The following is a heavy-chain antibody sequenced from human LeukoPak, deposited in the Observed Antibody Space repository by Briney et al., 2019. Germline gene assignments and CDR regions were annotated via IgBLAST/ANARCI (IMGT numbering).Heavy chain of an antibody. J-gene: IGHJ3*02. CDR1: GGSINSGNYY. Sequence: SETLSLTCSVSGGSINSGNYYWGWIRQPPGKGLEWIGSISYSGNTYYNPSLKSRVTISVDTSKNHFSLKLSSVTAADTTVYYCARGYSYDPNDAFDIWGQGTMVTISS. CDR3: ARGYSYDPNDAFDI. D-gene: IGHD5-18*01. V-gene: IGHV4-39*07. CDR2: ISYSGNT.